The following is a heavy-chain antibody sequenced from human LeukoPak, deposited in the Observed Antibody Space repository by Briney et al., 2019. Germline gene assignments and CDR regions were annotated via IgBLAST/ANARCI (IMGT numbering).Heavy chain of an antibody. V-gene: IGHV4-34*01. CDR2: INHSGST. CDR3: ARGFNSYCSGGSCYVPGAFDI. Sequence: PSETLSLTCAVYGGSFSGYYWSWIRQPPGKGLEWIGEINHSGSTKYNPSLKSRATTSLDTSKKQFSLKLSSVTAADTAVYYCARGFNSYCSGGSCYVPGAFDIWGQGTMVTVSS. D-gene: IGHD2-15*01. J-gene: IGHJ3*02. CDR1: GGSFSGYY.